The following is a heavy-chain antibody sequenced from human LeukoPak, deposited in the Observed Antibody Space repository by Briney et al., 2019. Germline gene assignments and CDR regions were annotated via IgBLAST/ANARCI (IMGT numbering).Heavy chain of an antibody. Sequence: PSETLSLTCAVYGGSFSGYYWGWIRQPPGKGLEWIGEINHSGSTNYNPSLKSRVTISVDTSKNQFSLKLSSVTAADTAVYYCARSVPAAAITSFDYWGQGTLVTVSS. D-gene: IGHD2-2*01. V-gene: IGHV4-34*01. CDR3: ARSVPAAAITSFDY. CDR2: INHSGST. CDR1: GGSFSGYY. J-gene: IGHJ4*02.